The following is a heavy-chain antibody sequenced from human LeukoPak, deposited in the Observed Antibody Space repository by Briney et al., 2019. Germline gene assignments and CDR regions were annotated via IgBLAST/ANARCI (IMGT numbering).Heavy chain of an antibody. J-gene: IGHJ6*02. CDR1: GFTFSDYY. V-gene: IGHV3-11*01. D-gene: IGHD3-22*01. CDR2: ISSSGSTI. Sequence: GGSLRLSCAASGFTFSDYYMSWIRQAPGKGLEWVSYISSSGSTIYYADSVKGRFTISRDNAKNSLYLQMNSLRAEDTAVYYCARVDGSGYRHYYGMDVWGQGTTVTVSS. CDR3: ARVDGSGYRHYYGMDV.